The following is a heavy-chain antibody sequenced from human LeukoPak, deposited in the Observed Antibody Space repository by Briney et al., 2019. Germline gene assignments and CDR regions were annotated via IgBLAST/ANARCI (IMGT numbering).Heavy chain of an antibody. D-gene: IGHD6-6*01. CDR3: ARVSTQLVPVY. CDR2: IYHSGST. V-gene: IGHV4-59*01. CDR1: GGSISSYY. J-gene: IGHJ4*02. Sequence: SETLSLTCTVSGGSISSYYWSWIRQPPGKGLEWIGYIYHSGSTNYNPSLKSRVTISVDTSKNQFSLKLSSVTAADTAVYYCARVSTQLVPVYWGQGTLVTVSS.